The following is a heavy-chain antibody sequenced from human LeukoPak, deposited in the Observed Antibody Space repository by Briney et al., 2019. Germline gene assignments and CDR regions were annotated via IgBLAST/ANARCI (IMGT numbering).Heavy chain of an antibody. V-gene: IGHV3-30-3*01. J-gene: IGHJ3*02. D-gene: IGHD3-16*01. CDR1: GFTFSSYA. CDR2: LSSDGNSK. Sequence: PGGVLRLSCEASGFTFSSYAFHWVRQAPGKGLEWVAFLSSDGNSKYYADSVKGRFTISRDNSKNTLYLQMNSLRVEDTALYYCARPDNVGWLHGFDMWGEGTLVTVP. CDR3: ARPDNVGWLHGFDM.